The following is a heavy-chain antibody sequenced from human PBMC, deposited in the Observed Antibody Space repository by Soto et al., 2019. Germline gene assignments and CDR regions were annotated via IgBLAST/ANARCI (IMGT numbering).Heavy chain of an antibody. Sequence: SETLSLTCTVSGGSINRGGYYWNWIRQPPGKGLEWIGYVYYSGNTYYSPSLKSRATISIDTSKNQFFLNVNSVTAADTAVYYCARDRSPGYGTFDYWGQGTLVTVSS. CDR2: VYYSGNT. J-gene: IGHJ4*02. V-gene: IGHV4-31*03. D-gene: IGHD5-18*01. CDR3: ARDRSPGYGTFDY. CDR1: GGSINRGGYY.